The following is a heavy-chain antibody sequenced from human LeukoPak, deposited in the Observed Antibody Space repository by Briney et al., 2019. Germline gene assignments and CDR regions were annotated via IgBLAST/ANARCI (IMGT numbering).Heavy chain of an antibody. Sequence: SETLSLTCAVSGYSISSGYYWGWIRQPPGKGLEWIGSICHSGSTYYNPSLKSRVTISVDTSKNQFSLKLSSVTAADTAVYYCARHGYYYDSSGYYSYFDYWGQGTLVTVSS. CDR3: ARHGYYYDSSGYYSYFDY. D-gene: IGHD3-22*01. J-gene: IGHJ4*02. CDR2: ICHSGST. CDR1: GYSISSGYY. V-gene: IGHV4-38-2*01.